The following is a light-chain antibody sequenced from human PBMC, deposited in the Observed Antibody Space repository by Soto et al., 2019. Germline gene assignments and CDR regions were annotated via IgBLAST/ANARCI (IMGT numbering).Light chain of an antibody. Sequence: QSALTQPASVSGSRGQSIIISCVGRNTDVGQDKSVSWYQQGPGKAPKLLIFEVTNRPSGVSNRFSGSRSGNTASLTISGLQHDDEGDYFCVSYTDTDTLVFGTGTKVTVL. CDR2: EVT. J-gene: IGLJ1*01. V-gene: IGLV2-14*01. CDR1: NTDVGQDKS. CDR3: VSYTDTDTLV.